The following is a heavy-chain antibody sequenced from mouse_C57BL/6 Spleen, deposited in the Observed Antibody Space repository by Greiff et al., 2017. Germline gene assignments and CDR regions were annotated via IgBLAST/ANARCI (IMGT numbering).Heavy chain of an antibody. Sequence: QVQLQQSGPELVKPGASVKISCKASGYSFTSYYIHWVKQRPGQGLEWIGWIYPGSGNTKYNEKFKGKATLTADTSSSTAYMQLSSLTSEDSAVYYCAREGVYDGYLAWFAYWGQGTLVTVSA. CDR3: AREGVYDGYLAWFAY. J-gene: IGHJ3*01. D-gene: IGHD2-3*01. V-gene: IGHV1-66*01. CDR2: IYPGSGNT. CDR1: GYSFTSYY.